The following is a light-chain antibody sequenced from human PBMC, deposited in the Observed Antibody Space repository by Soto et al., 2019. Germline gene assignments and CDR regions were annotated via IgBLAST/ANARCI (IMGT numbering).Light chain of an antibody. V-gene: IGKV3-11*01. Sequence: EIVMTQSPASLSVSPGERVTLSCRASQSVSSYLAWYQQEPGQAPRLLIYDASNRATGIPARFSGSGSGTDFTLTISSLEPEDFAVYYCQQRSNWPPSITFGQGTRLEIK. CDR1: QSVSSY. CDR3: QQRSNWPPSIT. J-gene: IGKJ5*01. CDR2: DAS.